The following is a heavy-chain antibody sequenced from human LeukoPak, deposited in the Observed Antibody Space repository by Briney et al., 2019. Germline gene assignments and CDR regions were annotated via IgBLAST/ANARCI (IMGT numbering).Heavy chain of an antibody. CDR3: TRGCIVGGTSDVFLDD. CDR1: GFTFSNYC. V-gene: IGHV3-74*01. CDR2: IHASGRDT. J-gene: IGHJ4*02. D-gene: IGHD1-26*01. Sequence: GGSLRLSCAASGFTFSNYCMPWIRQAPGKGLVWVSRIHASGRDTTYADSVRGRFTISRDNAKNTLWLQMTSLRAEDAAVYFCTRGCIVGGTSDVFLDDWGQGTLVTVSS.